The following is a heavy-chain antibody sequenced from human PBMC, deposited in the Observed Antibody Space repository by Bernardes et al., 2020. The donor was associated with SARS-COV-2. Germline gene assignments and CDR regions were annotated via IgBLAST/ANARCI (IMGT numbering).Heavy chain of an antibody. CDR1: GFTFSNAW. D-gene: IGHD3-22*01. CDR3: TTADPHSYYYDTSGYYL. CDR2: IKSKTDGGTT. V-gene: IGHV3-15*01. Sequence: GSLRLSCAASGFTFSNAWMTWVRQAPGKGLEWVGHIKSKTDGGTTDYAAPVKGRFTISRDDSKNTLFLQMNSLKIEDTALYYCTTADPHSYYYDTSGYYLWGQGTLVTVSS. J-gene: IGHJ5*02.